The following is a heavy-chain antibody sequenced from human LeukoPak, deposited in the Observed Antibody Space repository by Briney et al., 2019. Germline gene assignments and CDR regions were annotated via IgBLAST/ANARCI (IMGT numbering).Heavy chain of an antibody. CDR1: GYTFTGYY. CDR3: AREVEGYCSGGSCSHYFDY. D-gene: IGHD2-15*01. V-gene: IGHV1-2*02. J-gene: IGHJ4*02. CDR2: INPNSGGT. Sequence: ASVKVSCKASGYTFTGYYMHWVRQAPGQGLEWMGWINPNSGGTNYAQKFQGRVTMTRDTSISTAYMELSRLRSDDTAVYYRAREVEGYCSGGSCSHYFDYWGQGTLVTVSS.